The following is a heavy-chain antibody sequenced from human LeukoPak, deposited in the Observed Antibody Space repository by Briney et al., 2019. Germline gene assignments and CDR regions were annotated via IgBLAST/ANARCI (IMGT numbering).Heavy chain of an antibody. V-gene: IGHV4-59*08. CDR2: LYNSGST. CDR1: GGSISTYY. Sequence: SETLSLTCTVSGGSISTYYWSWIRQSPGKGLEWIRHLYNSGSTNYHPSLQSRVTISVDKSKNQFSLGLYSVTAADTAVYYCARAVADKTFDYWGPGTLVTVSS. J-gene: IGHJ4*02. CDR3: ARAVADKTFDY.